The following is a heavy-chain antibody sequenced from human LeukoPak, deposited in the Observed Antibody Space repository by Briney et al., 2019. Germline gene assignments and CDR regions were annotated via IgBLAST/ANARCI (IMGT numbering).Heavy chain of an antibody. D-gene: IGHD3-9*01. CDR2: ISSSSSYT. CDR1: GFTFSDYY. Sequence: GGSLRLSCAASGFTFSDYYMSWIRQAPGKGLEWVSYISSSSSYTNYADSVKGRFTISRDNAKNSLYLQMKSLRAEDTAVYYCARVDILTGYFDYWGQGTLVTVSS. CDR3: ARVDILTGYFDY. V-gene: IGHV3-11*06. J-gene: IGHJ4*02.